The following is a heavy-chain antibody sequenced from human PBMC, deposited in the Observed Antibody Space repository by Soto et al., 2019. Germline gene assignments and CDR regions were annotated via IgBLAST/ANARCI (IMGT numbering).Heavy chain of an antibody. D-gene: IGHD6-13*01. Sequence: GSLRLSCAASGFTFSSYWIQWVRQAPGKGLVWVSRINRDGSSINYADSARGRVTISRDNAKNTLYLQVNGLRAEDTAVYYCAREIATTGEYYFDYWGQGILVTVSS. CDR2: INRDGSSI. V-gene: IGHV3-74*01. J-gene: IGHJ4*02. CDR1: GFTFSSYW. CDR3: AREIATTGEYYFDY.